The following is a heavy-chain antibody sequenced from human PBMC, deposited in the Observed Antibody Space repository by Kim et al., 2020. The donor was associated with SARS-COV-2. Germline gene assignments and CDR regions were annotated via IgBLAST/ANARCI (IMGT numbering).Heavy chain of an antibody. Sequence: GGSLRLSCAASGFNFSDYYMSWIRQAPGKGPEWIAYISTADNPIYYADSVKGRFTISRDSAKNSLYLQMNSLRVEDTAVYYCVRDSGSQRVVRGLNNWFDPWGQGTLVTVSS. J-gene: IGHJ5*02. CDR1: GFNFSDYY. CDR2: ISTADNPI. D-gene: IGHD6-13*01. CDR3: VRDSGSQRVVRGLNNWFDP. V-gene: IGHV3-11*01.